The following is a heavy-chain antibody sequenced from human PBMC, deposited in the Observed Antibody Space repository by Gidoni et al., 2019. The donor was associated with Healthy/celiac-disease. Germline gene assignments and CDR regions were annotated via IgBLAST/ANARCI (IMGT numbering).Heavy chain of an antibody. CDR1: GGSISSSSYY. Sequence: QLQLQESVPGLVTPSETLSLTCTVSGGSISSSSYYWGWIRQPPGKGLEWIGSIYYSGSTYYNPSLKSRVTISVDTSKNQFSLKLSSVTAADTAVYYCASTWGDSSGWYVGVPEYFQHWGQGTLVTVSS. J-gene: IGHJ1*01. V-gene: IGHV4-39*01. CDR2: IYYSGST. CDR3: ASTWGDSSGWYVGVPEYFQH. D-gene: IGHD6-19*01.